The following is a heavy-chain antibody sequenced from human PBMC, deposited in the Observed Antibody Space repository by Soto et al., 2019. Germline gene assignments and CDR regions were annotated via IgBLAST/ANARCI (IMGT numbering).Heavy chain of an antibody. CDR3: AKASHSGDYAGSFDS. D-gene: IGHD4-17*01. CDR1: GFTFNNYA. J-gene: IGHJ4*02. V-gene: IGHV3-23*01. CDR2: ISGRGGNT. Sequence: PGGSLRLSCAASGFTFNNYAINWVRQVPGKGLEWVSGISGRGGNTFYADSMKGRFTISRDNSKNTVYLQMTNLRVDDTAIYYCAKASHSGDYAGSFDSWGQGTLVTVSS.